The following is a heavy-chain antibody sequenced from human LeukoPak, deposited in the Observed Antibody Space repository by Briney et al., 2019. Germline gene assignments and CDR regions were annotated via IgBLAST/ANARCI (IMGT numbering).Heavy chain of an antibody. CDR1: GFTFSSYA. CDR2: ISGSGGST. D-gene: IGHD3-16*01. Sequence: GGSLRLSCAASGFTFSSYAMSWVRQAPGKGLEWVSAISGSGGSTCYADSVKGRFTISRDNSKNTLYLQMNSLRAEDTAVYYCAKGGLSVNVGWFDPWGQGTLVTVSS. CDR3: AKGGLSVNVGWFDP. J-gene: IGHJ5*02. V-gene: IGHV3-23*01.